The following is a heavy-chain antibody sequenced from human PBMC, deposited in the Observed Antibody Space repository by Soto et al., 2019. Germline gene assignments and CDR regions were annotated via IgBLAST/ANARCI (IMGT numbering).Heavy chain of an antibody. D-gene: IGHD6-13*01. CDR1: GYTFTSYG. CDR3: ARRGYSSSWYDYYYYGMDV. Sequence: ASLKVSCKTSGYTFTSYGISWVRQAPGQGLEWMGWISAYNGNTNYAQKLQGRVTMTTDTSTSTAYMELRSLRSDDTAVYYCARRGYSSSWYDYYYYGMDVWGQGTTVTVSS. J-gene: IGHJ6*02. V-gene: IGHV1-18*04. CDR2: ISAYNGNT.